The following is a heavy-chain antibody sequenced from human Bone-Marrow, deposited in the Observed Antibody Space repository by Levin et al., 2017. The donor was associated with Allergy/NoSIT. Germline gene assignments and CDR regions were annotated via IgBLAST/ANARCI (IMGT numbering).Heavy chain of an antibody. CDR2: ISFDETYK. CDR1: GFTFSNYA. V-gene: IGHV3-30-3*01. CDR3: VRAITVSTLDQ. Sequence: GESLKISCAASGFTFSNYAMHWVRQAPGKGLEWVALISFDETYKYYADSVRGRFTISRDNSKNTLYLQLNSLRPDDTAVYHCVRAITVSTLDQWGQGTLVTVSS. J-gene: IGHJ5*02. D-gene: IGHD3-10*01.